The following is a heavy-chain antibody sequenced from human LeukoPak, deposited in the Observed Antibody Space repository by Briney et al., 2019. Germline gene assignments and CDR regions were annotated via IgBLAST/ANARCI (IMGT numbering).Heavy chain of an antibody. Sequence: SSQTLSLTCTVSGGSISSGGYYWSWIRQRPGKGLEWIGYIYYSGSTYYNPSLKSRVTISVDTSKNQFSLKLSSVTAADTAVYYCARDRGNYYDSSGYYYESSYFDYWGQGTLVTVSS. CDR1: GGSISSGGYY. CDR3: ARDRGNYYDSSGYYYESSYFDY. D-gene: IGHD3-22*01. CDR2: IYYSGST. J-gene: IGHJ4*02. V-gene: IGHV4-31*03.